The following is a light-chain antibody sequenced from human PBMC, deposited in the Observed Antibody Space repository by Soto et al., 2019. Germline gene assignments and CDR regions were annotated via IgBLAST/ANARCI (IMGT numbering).Light chain of an antibody. J-gene: IGKJ2*01. CDR1: QSVSSN. CDR3: QQYNNWPPMYT. Sequence: EIVMTQSPATLSVSPGERATLSCRASQSVSSNLAWYKQEPGQAPRLLSYGASTRASGIPARFSGSGSGTELNLTISSLQSEDFAVYFCQQYNNWPPMYTFGQGTKLDIK. V-gene: IGKV3-15*01. CDR2: GAS.